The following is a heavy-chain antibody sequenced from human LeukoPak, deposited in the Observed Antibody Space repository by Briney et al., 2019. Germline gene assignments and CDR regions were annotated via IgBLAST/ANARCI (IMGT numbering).Heavy chain of an antibody. Sequence: GRSLRLSCAASGFTFSSYGVHGVRQAPGRGGEGVAFISYEGSNKYYAGSVKGRLTLYRDNSKNTLYLQMNSLRAEDRAVYYCAKDYYGSGNFDYWGQGTLVTVSS. D-gene: IGHD3-10*01. V-gene: IGHV3-30*18. CDR3: AKDYYGSGNFDY. J-gene: IGHJ4*02. CDR1: GFTFSSYG. CDR2: ISYEGSNK.